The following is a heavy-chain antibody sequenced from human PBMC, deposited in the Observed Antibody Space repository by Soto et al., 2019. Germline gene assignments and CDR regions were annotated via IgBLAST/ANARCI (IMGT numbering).Heavy chain of an antibody. V-gene: IGHV3-7*05. J-gene: IGHJ4*02. CDR3: ATAILDF. Sequence: EVELVESGGGLVQPGGSLRLSCAATGFMFSSYWMTWVRQAPGKGLEWVANINQHGSERYYVDSVEGRFTISRDNAKNSVFLQMANLRVEDTAMYYCATAILDFWGRGTLVTVSS. CDR2: INQHGSER. CDR1: GFMFSSYW. D-gene: IGHD2-21*01.